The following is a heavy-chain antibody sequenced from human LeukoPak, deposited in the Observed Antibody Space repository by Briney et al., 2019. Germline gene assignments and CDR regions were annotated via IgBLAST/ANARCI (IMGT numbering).Heavy chain of an antibody. CDR1: GFTFHDYG. Sequence: GGSLRLSCAASGFTFHDYGMSWVRQVPGKGPEWVSGINWNGDSTDYVGSVKGRFTISRDNAKNSLYLQMNSLRAEDTALYYCARTYYDSSGYYYVHFYFDYWGQGALVTVSS. V-gene: IGHV3-20*04. D-gene: IGHD3-22*01. CDR3: ARTYYDSSGYYYVHFYFDY. CDR2: INWNGDST. J-gene: IGHJ4*02.